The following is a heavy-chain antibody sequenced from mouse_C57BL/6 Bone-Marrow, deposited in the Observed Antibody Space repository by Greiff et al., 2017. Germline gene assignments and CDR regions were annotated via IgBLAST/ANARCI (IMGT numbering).Heavy chain of an antibody. CDR2: IWSGGST. CDR1: GFSLTSSS. CDR3: ARRGEYYGSIWFAY. V-gene: IGHV2-2*02. J-gene: IGHJ3*01. Sequence: QVQLKESGPGLVQPSQSLSITCPVSGFSLTSSSVHWVRQSPGKGLEWLGVIWSGGSTDYNAASISRLSISKDNSTSQVFFKMNRLQANDTAIYYCARRGEYYGSIWFAYWGQGTLVTVSA. D-gene: IGHD1-1*01.